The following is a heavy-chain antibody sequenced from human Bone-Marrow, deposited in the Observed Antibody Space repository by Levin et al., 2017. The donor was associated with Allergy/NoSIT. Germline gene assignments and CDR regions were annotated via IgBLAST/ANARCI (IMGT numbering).Heavy chain of an antibody. CDR1: GFSFSTYW. D-gene: IGHD6-19*01. CDR2: INSDGSNT. V-gene: IGHV3-74*01. CDR3: ARLGYGSGWIPFDI. Sequence: AGGSLRLSCAASGFSFSTYWMHWVRQAPGKGLVWVSRINSDGSNTNYADSVKGRFTISRDNAKNTLYLQMSSLRAEDTAIYYCARLGYGSGWIPFDIWGQGTMVTVSS. J-gene: IGHJ3*02.